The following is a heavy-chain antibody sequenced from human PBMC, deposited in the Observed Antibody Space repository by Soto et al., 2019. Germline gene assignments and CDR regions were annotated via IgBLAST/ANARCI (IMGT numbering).Heavy chain of an antibody. CDR3: AKGAVQDLWSGYYTFFDY. CDR2: ISYDAKHK. D-gene: IGHD3-3*01. Sequence: QVQLVESGGGVVQPGRSLRLSCAASGFTFSTYGMHWVRQAPGKGLEWVAVISYDAKHKYYADSLKGRFTISRDNSKNTLYLQMNSLRAEDTAVYYCAKGAVQDLWSGYYTFFDYWGQGTLVTVSS. J-gene: IGHJ4*02. V-gene: IGHV3-30*18. CDR1: GFTFSTYG.